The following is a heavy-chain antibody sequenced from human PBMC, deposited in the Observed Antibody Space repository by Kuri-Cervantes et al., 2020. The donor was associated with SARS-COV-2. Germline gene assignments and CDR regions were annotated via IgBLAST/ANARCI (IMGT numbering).Heavy chain of an antibody. CDR2: IYSGGSRT. J-gene: IGHJ3*02. V-gene: IGHV3-23*03. CDR1: GFTFSSYA. CDR3: AMEREPLLGLDAFDI. D-gene: IGHD1-14*01. Sequence: GESLKISCAASGFTFSSYAMSLVRQAPGKGLEWDSVIYSGGSRTYYEDSVKGRCTISRANSKNTLYLQMNRLRAEDTAVYYCAMEREPLLGLDAFDIWDQGTMVTVSS.